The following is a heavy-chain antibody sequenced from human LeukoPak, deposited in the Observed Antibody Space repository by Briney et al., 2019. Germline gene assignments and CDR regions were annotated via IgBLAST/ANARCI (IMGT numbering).Heavy chain of an antibody. J-gene: IGHJ4*02. CDR3: ARRFLFTRGLDY. D-gene: IGHD2-2*03. CDR1: GGSISNYY. CDR2: IYYSGST. Sequence: SETLSLTCTVSGGSISNYYWSWIRQPPGKGLEWIGYIYYSGSTNYNPSLKSRVTISVDTSKNQFSLKLSSVTAADTAVYYCARRFLFTRGLDYWGQGTLATVSS. V-gene: IGHV4-59*12.